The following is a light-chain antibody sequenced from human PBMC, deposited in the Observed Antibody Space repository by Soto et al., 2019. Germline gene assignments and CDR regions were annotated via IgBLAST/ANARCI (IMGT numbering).Light chain of an antibody. J-gene: IGKJ1*01. CDR3: QQYNSYST. CDR2: DAS. CDR1: QSISSW. Sequence: DIQMTQSPSTLSASVGDRVTITCRASQSISSWLAWYQQKPGKAPKLLIYDASSLESGVPSRFSGSGSGTEVTLTISSLQPDDFSTYYCQQYNSYSTFGQGTKVEI. V-gene: IGKV1-5*01.